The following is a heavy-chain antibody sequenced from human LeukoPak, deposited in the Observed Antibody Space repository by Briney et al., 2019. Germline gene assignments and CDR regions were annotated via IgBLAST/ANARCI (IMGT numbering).Heavy chain of an antibody. V-gene: IGHV4-39*01. D-gene: IGHD3-22*01. CDR3: ARRSSGYYLFDY. Sequence: PSETLSLTCTVSGGSISSSSYFWGWIRQPAGKGMEWIDSIYYSGSTYYNPARRSRVTISVYTTKNQYSLKLSSVTASDMAVYYCARRSSGYYLFDYWGQGTLVTVSS. CDR2: IYYSGST. CDR1: GGSISSSSYF. J-gene: IGHJ4*02.